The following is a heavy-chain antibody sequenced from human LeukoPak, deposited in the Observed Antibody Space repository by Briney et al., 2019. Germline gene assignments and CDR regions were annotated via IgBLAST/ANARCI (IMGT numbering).Heavy chain of an antibody. CDR2: IYTSGST. Sequence: PSETLSLTCTVSGGSISGYYWSWIRQPAGKGLEWIGRIYTSGSTNYNPSLKSRVTMSVDTSKNQFSLKLSSVTAADTAVYYCARVLGSTSSDWFDPWGQGTLVTVSS. D-gene: IGHD2-2*01. CDR3: ARVLGSTSSDWFDP. CDR1: GGSISGYY. J-gene: IGHJ5*02. V-gene: IGHV4-4*07.